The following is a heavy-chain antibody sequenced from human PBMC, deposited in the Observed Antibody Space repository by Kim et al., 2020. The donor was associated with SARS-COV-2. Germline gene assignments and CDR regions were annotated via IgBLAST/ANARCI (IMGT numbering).Heavy chain of an antibody. V-gene: IGHV4-39*07. J-gene: IGHJ6*02. Sequence: SETLSLTCTVSGGSISSSSYYWGWIRQPPGKGLEWIGSIYYSGSTYYNPSLKSRVTISVDTSKNQFSLKLSSVTAADTAVYYCARDPLSIPPWGYYDSSGYSHMDVWGQGTTVTVSS. D-gene: IGHD3-22*01. CDR2: IYYSGST. CDR1: GGSISSSSYY. CDR3: ARDPLSIPPWGYYDSSGYSHMDV.